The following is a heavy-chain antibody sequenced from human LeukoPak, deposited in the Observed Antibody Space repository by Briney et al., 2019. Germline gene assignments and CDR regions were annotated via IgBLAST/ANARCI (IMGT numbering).Heavy chain of an antibody. Sequence: GGSLRLSCAASGFTFSSYAMSWVRQAPGKGLERVSAISGSGGSTYYADSVKGRFTISRDNSKNTLYLQMNSLRAEDTAVCYCAKDIVVVTAIKVLNFDYWGQGTLVTVSS. D-gene: IGHD2-21*02. V-gene: IGHV3-23*01. J-gene: IGHJ4*02. CDR2: ISGSGGST. CDR3: AKDIVVVTAIKVLNFDY. CDR1: GFTFSSYA.